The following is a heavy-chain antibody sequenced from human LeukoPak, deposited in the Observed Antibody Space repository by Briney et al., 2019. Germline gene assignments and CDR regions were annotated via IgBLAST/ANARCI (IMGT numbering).Heavy chain of an antibody. CDR2: INPNSGGT. J-gene: IGHJ4*02. CDR3: ARGLYCSGGNCYGPFDY. V-gene: IGHV1-2*02. Sequence: ASVKVSCKASEYTFTGYYMHWVRQAPGQGLEWMGWINPNSGGTDSAQKFQGRVTMTRDTSISTVYMELSSLRSDDTAVYYCARGLYCSGGNCYGPFDYWGQGTLVTVSS. D-gene: IGHD2-15*01. CDR1: EYTFTGYY.